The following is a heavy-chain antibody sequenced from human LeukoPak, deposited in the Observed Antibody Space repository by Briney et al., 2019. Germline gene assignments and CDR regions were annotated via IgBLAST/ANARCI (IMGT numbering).Heavy chain of an antibody. Sequence: PSETLSLTCTVSGGSISSGHYWWGWIRQPPGKGLDWMGSIYYSGNTHYNPSLQSRVTVSVDTSKNQFSLKLTSVTAADTAVYYCVRQRGVGSWSFDYWGQGDLVTVSS. CDR2: IYYSGNT. CDR1: GGSISSGHYW. J-gene: IGHJ4*02. CDR3: VRQRGVGSWSFDY. V-gene: IGHV4-39*01. D-gene: IGHD2-15*01.